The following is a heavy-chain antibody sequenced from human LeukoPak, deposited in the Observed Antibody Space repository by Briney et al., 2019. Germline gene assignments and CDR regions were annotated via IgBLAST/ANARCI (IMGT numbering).Heavy chain of an antibody. V-gene: IGHV1-2*02. J-gene: IGHJ1*01. CDR2: INPNSGGT. CDR1: GYTFTGYY. D-gene: IGHD3-22*01. Sequence: ASVKVSCKASGYTFTGYYMHWVRQAPGQGLEWMGWINPNSGGTNYAQKFQGRVTMTRDTSISTAYIELSRLRSDDTAVYYCARVGYYDSSGYYFQHWGQGTLVTVSS. CDR3: ARVGYYDSSGYYFQH.